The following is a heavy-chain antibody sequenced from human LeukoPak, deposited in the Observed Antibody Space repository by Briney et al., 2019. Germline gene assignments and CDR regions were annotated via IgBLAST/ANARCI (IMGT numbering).Heavy chain of an antibody. D-gene: IGHD3-10*01. J-gene: IGHJ6*02. V-gene: IGHV3-23*01. CDR2: IGGVSESF. CDR1: GFTFSSYA. CDR3: ARRWLGDPYGMDV. Sequence: GGSLRLSCAASGFTFSSYAMSWVRQAPGKGLEWVSIIGGVSESFYYADSVKGRFTVSRDNSKDTLYLQINSLRDEDTAVYYCARRWLGDPYGMDVWGQGTTVSVSS.